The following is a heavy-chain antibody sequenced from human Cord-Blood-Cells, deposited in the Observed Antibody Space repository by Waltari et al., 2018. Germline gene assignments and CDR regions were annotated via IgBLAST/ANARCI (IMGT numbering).Heavy chain of an antibody. J-gene: IGHJ5*02. CDR2: IYTSGST. Sequence: QVQLQESGPGLVKPSETLSLSCTVSGGPIRSYYWSWIRQPAGKGLEWIGRIYTSGSTNYNPSLKSRVTMSVDTSKNQFSLKLSSVTAADTAVYYCAISSWYKNWFDPWGQGTLVTVSS. CDR3: AISSWYKNWFDP. V-gene: IGHV4-4*07. CDR1: GGPIRSYY. D-gene: IGHD6-13*01.